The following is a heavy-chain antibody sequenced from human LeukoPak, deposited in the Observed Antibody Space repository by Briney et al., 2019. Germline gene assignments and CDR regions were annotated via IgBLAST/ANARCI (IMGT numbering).Heavy chain of an antibody. CDR2: ISAYNGNT. V-gene: IGHV1-18*01. J-gene: IGHJ3*02. CDR3: ARDSPLYSSGWYRGDAFDI. CDR1: GYTFTSYG. Sequence: ASVKVSCKASGYTFTSYGISWVRQAPGQGLEWMGWISAYNGNTNYAQKLQGRVTMTTDTSTSTAYMELRSLRSDDTAVYYCARDSPLYSSGWYRGDAFDIWGQGTMVTVSS. D-gene: IGHD6-19*01.